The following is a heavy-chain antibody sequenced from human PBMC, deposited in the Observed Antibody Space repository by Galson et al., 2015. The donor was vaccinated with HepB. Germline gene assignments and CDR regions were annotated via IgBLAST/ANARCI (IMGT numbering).Heavy chain of an antibody. D-gene: IGHD2-2*01. CDR2: TTHYGRT. V-gene: IGHV4-34*01. CDR3: ARVVDIKFQLLSVPYCFDY. Sequence: SETLSLTCAVYGGSFSGYFWSWIRQSPGKGLEWIGETTHYGRTNYNPSLKSRVTISVDTSKNQISLNLRSATAADTAVYYCARVVDIKFQLLSVPYCFDYWGQGTLVTVSS. CDR1: GGSFSGYF. J-gene: IGHJ4*02.